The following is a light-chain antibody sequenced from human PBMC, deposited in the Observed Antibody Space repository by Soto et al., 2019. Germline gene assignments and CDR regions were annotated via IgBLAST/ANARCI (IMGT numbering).Light chain of an antibody. CDR2: DVS. V-gene: IGLV2-11*01. CDR3: CSYAGNSLWV. CDR1: SSDVGGYNY. Sequence: QSALTQPRSVSGSPGQSVTISCTGTSSDVGGYNYVSWYQQHPGKAPKLMIYDVSKWPSGVPDRFSGSKSGNTASLTISGLQDADEADYYCCSYAGNSLWVFGGGTKLTVL. J-gene: IGLJ3*02.